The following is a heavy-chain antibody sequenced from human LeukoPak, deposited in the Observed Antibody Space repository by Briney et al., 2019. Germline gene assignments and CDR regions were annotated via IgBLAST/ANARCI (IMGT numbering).Heavy chain of an antibody. V-gene: IGHV3-33*06. J-gene: IGHJ5*02. Sequence: GGSLRLSCAASGFTFTSYGMHWVRQAPGKGLEWVALIWHDGSNKYYADSVKGRFTISRDNSKNTLYLQMNSLRAEDTAVYYCAKDGNYYGSGSPNWFDPWGQGTLVTVSS. CDR1: GFTFTSYG. CDR3: AKDGNYYGSGSPNWFDP. D-gene: IGHD3-10*01. CDR2: IWHDGSNK.